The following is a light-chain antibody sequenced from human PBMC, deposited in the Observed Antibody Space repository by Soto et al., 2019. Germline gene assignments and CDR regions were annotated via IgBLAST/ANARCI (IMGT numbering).Light chain of an antibody. CDR3: AAWDDSLNGHVV. Sequence: QSALTQPPSVSGAPGQRVTISCSGSSSNIGSNTVNWYQQLPGTAPKFLIYSNNQRPSGVPDRFSGSKSGTSASLAISGLQSEDEADYYCAAWDDSLNGHVVFGGGTQLTVL. CDR1: SSNIGSNT. V-gene: IGLV1-44*01. CDR2: SNN. J-gene: IGLJ2*01.